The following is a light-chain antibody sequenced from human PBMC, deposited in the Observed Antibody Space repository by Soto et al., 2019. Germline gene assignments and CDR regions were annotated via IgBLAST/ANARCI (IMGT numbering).Light chain of an antibody. Sequence: DIQMTQSPPTLSASVGDRVTITCRASQSIANWLAWYQQKLGEAPKLLIYAASTLYGGVPSRFSGSGSGTDFALTITSLQAEDFATYYCQQLRMYPSTVGGGTKVDIK. CDR2: AAS. CDR3: QQLRMYPST. J-gene: IGKJ4*01. V-gene: IGKV1-5*01. CDR1: QSIANW.